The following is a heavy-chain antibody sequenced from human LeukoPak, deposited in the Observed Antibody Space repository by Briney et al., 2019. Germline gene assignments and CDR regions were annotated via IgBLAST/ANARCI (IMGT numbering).Heavy chain of an antibody. J-gene: IGHJ4*02. CDR2: IYYTGGT. CDR3: AKTGNPATGDY. Sequence: SETLSLTCSVSGYSISSGYYWGWIRQPPGRGLEWIGSIYYTGGTLYNPSLKSRVSMSVDTSTNQFSLKLTSVTAADTAVYYCAKTGNPATGDYWGQGTLVTVSS. V-gene: IGHV4-38-2*02. D-gene: IGHD1-1*01. CDR1: GYSISSGYY.